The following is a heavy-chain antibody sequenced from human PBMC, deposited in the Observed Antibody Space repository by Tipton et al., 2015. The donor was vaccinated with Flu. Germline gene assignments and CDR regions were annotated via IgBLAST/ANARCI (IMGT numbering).Heavy chain of an antibody. CDR3: VRDEVYYPDNSRVNWFDP. J-gene: IGHJ5*02. V-gene: IGHV4-38-2*02. Sequence: TLSLTCAVSGYILSSGYYWGWVRQPPGKGLEWIGSVSHRGRTYYNPSFNSRVTVSIDTAESQFSLKLTSVSASDTAVYYCVRDEVYYPDNSRVNWFDPWGPGTLVTVSS. CDR2: VSHRGRT. D-gene: IGHD3-22*01. CDR1: GYILSSGYY.